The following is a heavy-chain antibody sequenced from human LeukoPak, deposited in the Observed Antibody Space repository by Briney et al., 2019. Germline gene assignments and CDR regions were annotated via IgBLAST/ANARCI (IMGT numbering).Heavy chain of an antibody. D-gene: IGHD5-24*01. CDR1: GGSFSGYY. Sequence: SETLSLTCAVYGGSFSGYYWSWIRQPPGKGLEWIGEINHSGSTNYNPSLKSRVTISVDTSKNQFSLKLSSVTAAGTAVYYCARGEYGYNTFDYWGQGTLVTVSS. J-gene: IGHJ4*02. CDR3: ARGEYGYNTFDY. V-gene: IGHV4-34*01. CDR2: INHSGST.